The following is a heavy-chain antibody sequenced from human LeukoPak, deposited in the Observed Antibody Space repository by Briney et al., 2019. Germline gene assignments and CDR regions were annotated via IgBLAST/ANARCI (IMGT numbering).Heavy chain of an antibody. V-gene: IGHV4-39*01. CDR1: GGSIRSSYYY. CDR2: IYDSGST. J-gene: IGHJ3*02. CDR3: ARGDSSGWYLAFDI. D-gene: IGHD6-19*01. Sequence: PSETLSLTCTVSGGSIRSSYYYWGWIRQPPGKGLEWIGSIYDSGSTYYNPSLKSRVTISVDTSKNQFSLKLNSVTAADTAVYYCARGDSSGWYLAFDIWGQGTMVTVSS.